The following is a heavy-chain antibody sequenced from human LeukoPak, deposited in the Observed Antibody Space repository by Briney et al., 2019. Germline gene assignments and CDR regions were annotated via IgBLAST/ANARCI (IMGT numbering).Heavy chain of an antibody. V-gene: IGHV3-11*01. Sequence: GGSLRLSCAASGFTVSSNYMSWVRQAPGEGLEWVSYISSSGSTIYYADSVKGRFTISRDNAKNSLYLQMNSLRAEDTAVYYCARSGQGVVVVAAWNWFDPWGQGTLVTVSS. CDR2: ISSSGSTI. J-gene: IGHJ5*02. D-gene: IGHD2-15*01. CDR3: ARSGQGVVVVAAWNWFDP. CDR1: GFTVSSNY.